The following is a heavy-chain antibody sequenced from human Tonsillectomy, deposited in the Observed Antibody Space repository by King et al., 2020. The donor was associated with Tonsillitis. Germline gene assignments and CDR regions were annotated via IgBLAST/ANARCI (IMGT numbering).Heavy chain of an antibody. CDR1: GFTFSSYG. D-gene: IGHD2-2*03. J-gene: IGHJ6*03. Sequence: VQLVESGGGVVQPGRSLRLSCAASGFTFSSYGMHWVRQAPGKGLEWVAVLWYNGRNKYYAESVKGRFTISRDNSKNTLYLQMNSLRPEDTAVYYCARDGSAYYYMDVWGKGTTVTVSS. V-gene: IGHV3-33*08. CDR2: LWYNGRNK. CDR3: ARDGSAYYYMDV.